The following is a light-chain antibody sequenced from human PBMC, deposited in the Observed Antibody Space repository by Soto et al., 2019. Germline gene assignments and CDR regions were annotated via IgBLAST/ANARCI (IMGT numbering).Light chain of an antibody. J-gene: IGLJ1*01. CDR1: NTDIGGYNY. CDR3: SSYRAYRXLEV. CDR2: DVT. Sequence: QSVLTQPDSVSASLGESITISCTGTNTDIGGYNYVSWYQQHPGKAPKLVIYDVTSRPSGTPNRFSGSKSGFTASLTISGLQAEDDAHYFCSSYRAYRXLEVFGTGTKVTVL. V-gene: IGLV2-14*03.